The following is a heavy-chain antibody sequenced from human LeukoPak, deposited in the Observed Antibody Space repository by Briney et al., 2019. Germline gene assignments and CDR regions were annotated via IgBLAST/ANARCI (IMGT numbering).Heavy chain of an antibody. J-gene: IGHJ6*03. CDR1: GGSFSGYY. Sequence: SETLSLTCAVYGGSFSGYYWSWIRQPPGKGLEWIGEINHSGSTNYNPSLKSRVTISVDTSKNQFSLKLSSVTAADTAVYYCARVDSSSWYSHYYYYYYMDVWGKGTTVTVSS. V-gene: IGHV4-34*01. CDR2: INHSGST. D-gene: IGHD6-13*01. CDR3: ARVDSSSWYSHYYYYYYMDV.